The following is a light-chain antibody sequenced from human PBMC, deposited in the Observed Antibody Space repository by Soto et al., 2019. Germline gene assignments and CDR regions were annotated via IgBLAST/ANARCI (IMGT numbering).Light chain of an antibody. CDR3: QQYDNVPLT. CDR2: EAS. Sequence: DLQMTQSPSSLSASVGDRVTITCQASQDITNDLNWYQQNPGKAPKVLIYEASNLETGVPSRFSGSGSGTDFTFTISSLQPEDIATYFCQQYDNVPLTFGGGTKVEIK. CDR1: QDITND. J-gene: IGKJ4*01. V-gene: IGKV1-33*01.